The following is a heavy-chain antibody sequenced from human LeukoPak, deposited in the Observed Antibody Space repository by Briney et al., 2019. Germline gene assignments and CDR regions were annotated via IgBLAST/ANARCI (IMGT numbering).Heavy chain of an antibody. Sequence: GASVKVSCKASGYIFTNYVLHWVRQAPGQRLEWMGWINAGNGNTKYSQKFQGRVTITRDTSASTAYMELSSLRSEDTAVYYCARVSLVRGEYFDYWGQGTLVTVSS. CDR3: ARVSLVRGEYFDY. CDR1: GYIFTNYV. V-gene: IGHV1-3*01. D-gene: IGHD3-10*01. J-gene: IGHJ4*02. CDR2: INAGNGNT.